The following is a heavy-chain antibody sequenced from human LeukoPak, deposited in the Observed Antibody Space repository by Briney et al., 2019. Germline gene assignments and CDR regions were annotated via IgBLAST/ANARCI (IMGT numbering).Heavy chain of an antibody. J-gene: IGHJ5*02. Sequence: SKTLSLTCTVSGGSISSSSYYWGWIRQPPGKGLEWIGSIYYSGSTYYNPSIKSRVTISVDTSKNQFSLKLSSVTAADTAVYYCASSLLWFGELSGGPNWFDPWGQGTLVTVSS. CDR1: GGSISSSSYY. CDR2: IYYSGST. CDR3: ASSLLWFGELSGGPNWFDP. V-gene: IGHV4-39*01. D-gene: IGHD3-10*01.